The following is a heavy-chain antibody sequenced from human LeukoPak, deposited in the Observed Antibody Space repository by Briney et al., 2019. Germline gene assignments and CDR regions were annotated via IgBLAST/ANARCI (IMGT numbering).Heavy chain of an antibody. CDR1: GFTFSNAW. CDR3: AKSPDRGGYYGYFDY. D-gene: IGHD3-22*01. J-gene: IGHJ4*02. V-gene: IGHV3-23*01. CDR2: ISGSGGST. Sequence: PGGSLRLSCAASGFTFSNAWMSWVRQAPGKGLEWVSTISGSGGSTYYADSVKGRFTISRDNSKNTLYLQMNSLGAEDTAVYYCAKSPDRGGYYGYFDYWGQGTLVTVSS.